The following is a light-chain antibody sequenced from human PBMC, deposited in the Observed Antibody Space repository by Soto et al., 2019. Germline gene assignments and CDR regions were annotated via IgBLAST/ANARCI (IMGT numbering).Light chain of an antibody. CDR3: HQRSDWPPLT. J-gene: IGKJ4*01. V-gene: IGKV3-11*01. CDR2: AAS. Sequence: EIVLTQSPATLSLSPGARATLSCRASQSIGTSLVWYQQKPGQAPRVLIYAASNRATDIPARFSGSGSGTDFTLTISSLDPEDFALYYCHQRSDWPPLTFGGGTKLEIK. CDR1: QSIGTS.